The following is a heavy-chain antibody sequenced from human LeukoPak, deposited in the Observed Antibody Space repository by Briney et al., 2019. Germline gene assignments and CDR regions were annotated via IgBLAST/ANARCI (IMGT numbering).Heavy chain of an antibody. CDR2: ISNSGSHI. Sequence: GGSLRLSCTASGFTFSSYTMNWVRQAPGKGLEWVSFISNSGSHIYYGDSVKGRFTISRDNAKNSLYLQMNSLRAEDTAMYYCAREQELVGDFDYWGQGTLVTVSS. J-gene: IGHJ4*02. CDR3: AREQELVGDFDY. CDR1: GFTFSSYT. V-gene: IGHV3-21*01. D-gene: IGHD6-13*01.